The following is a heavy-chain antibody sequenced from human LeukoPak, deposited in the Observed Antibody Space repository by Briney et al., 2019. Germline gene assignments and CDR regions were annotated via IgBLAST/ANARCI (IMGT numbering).Heavy chain of an antibody. CDR2: IKEDGSEK. CDR1: GFTLSSYW. D-gene: IGHD3-10*01. CDR3: ARDWVAGVPFDAFDI. Sequence: QAGGSLRLSCAASGFTLSSYWMSWVRQAPGKGLEWVANIKEDGSEKYYVDSVKGRFTISRDNAKNSLYLHMNSLTAEDTAMYYCARDWVAGVPFDAFDIWGRGTMVSVSS. J-gene: IGHJ3*02. V-gene: IGHV3-7*03.